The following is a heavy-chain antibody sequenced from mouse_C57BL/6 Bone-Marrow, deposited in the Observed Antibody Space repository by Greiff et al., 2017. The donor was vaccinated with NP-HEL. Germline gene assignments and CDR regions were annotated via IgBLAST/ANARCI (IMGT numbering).Heavy chain of an antibody. Sequence: VQLKESGPELVKPGASVKISCKASGYSFTGYYMNWVKQSPEKSLEWIGEINPSTGGTTYNQKFKAKATLTVDKSSSTAYMQLKSLTSEDSAVYYCARMGYYGSSYLFAYWGQGTLVTVSA. CDR1: GYSFTGYY. D-gene: IGHD1-1*01. V-gene: IGHV1-42*01. CDR2: INPSTGGT. CDR3: ARMGYYGSSYLFAY. J-gene: IGHJ3*01.